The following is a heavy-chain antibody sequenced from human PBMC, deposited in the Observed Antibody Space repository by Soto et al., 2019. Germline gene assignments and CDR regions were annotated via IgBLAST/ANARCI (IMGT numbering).Heavy chain of an antibody. D-gene: IGHD3-10*01. CDR1: GGTFSSYA. Sequence: QVQLVQSGAEVKKPGSSVKVSCKASGGTFSSYAISWVRQAPGQGLEWMGGIIPIFGTANYAQKFQGRVTITADESTSTAYMEPSSLSSEDTAVYYCSRFYGSGGDAFDIWGQGTMVTVSS. CDR2: IIPIFGTA. CDR3: SRFYGSGGDAFDI. J-gene: IGHJ3*02. V-gene: IGHV1-69*12.